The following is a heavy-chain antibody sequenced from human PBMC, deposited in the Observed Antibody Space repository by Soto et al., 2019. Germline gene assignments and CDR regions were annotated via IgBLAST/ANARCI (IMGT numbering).Heavy chain of an antibody. V-gene: IGHV6-1*01. CDR2: TYYRSKWYN. CDR1: GDSVSSNSAA. D-gene: IGHD2-2*01. CDR3: ARESVCSSTSCYAYFDY. J-gene: IGHJ4*02. Sequence: PSQTLSLTCAISGDSVSSNSAAWNWIRQSPSRSLEWLGRTYYRSKWYNDYAVSVKSRITINPDTSKNQFSLQLNSVTPEDTAVYYCARESVCSSTSCYAYFDYWGQGTLVTVSS.